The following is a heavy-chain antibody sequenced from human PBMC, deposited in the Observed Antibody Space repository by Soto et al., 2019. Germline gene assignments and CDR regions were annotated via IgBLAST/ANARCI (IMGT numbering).Heavy chain of an antibody. Sequence: SLTCTVSGVSISSYYCSWIRQPAGKGLEWIGRIYTSGSTNYNPSLKSRVTMSVDTSKNQFSLKLSSVTAADTAVYYCARAHYGGNRAFDYWGQGTLVTVSS. D-gene: IGHD4-17*01. CDR1: GVSISSYY. CDR2: IYTSGST. CDR3: ARAHYGGNRAFDY. V-gene: IGHV4-4*07. J-gene: IGHJ4*02.